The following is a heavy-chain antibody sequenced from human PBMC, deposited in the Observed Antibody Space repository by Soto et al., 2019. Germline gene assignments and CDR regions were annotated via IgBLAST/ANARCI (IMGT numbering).Heavy chain of an antibody. CDR1: GGSISSYY. CDR2: IYTSGST. V-gene: IGHV4-4*07. CDR3: ARELEAAGYYYGMDV. D-gene: IGHD6-13*01. Sequence: SETLSLTCTVSGGSISSYYWSWIRQPAGKGLEWIGRIYTSGSTNYNPSLKSRVTMSVDTSKNQFSLKLSSVTAADTAVYYCARELEAAGYYYGMDVWGQGTTVTVSS. J-gene: IGHJ6*02.